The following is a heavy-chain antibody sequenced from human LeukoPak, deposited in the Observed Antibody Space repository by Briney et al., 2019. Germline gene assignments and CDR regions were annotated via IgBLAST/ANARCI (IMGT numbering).Heavy chain of an antibody. V-gene: IGHV3-49*03. J-gene: IGHJ4*02. D-gene: IGHD2-15*01. CDR2: IRSKAYGGTT. CDR3: TAGYCSGGSCYLFDY. CDR1: GFTFGDYA. Sequence: PGRSLRLSCTASGFTFGDYAMSWFRQAPGKGLEWVGFIRSKAYGGTTEYAASVKGRFTISRDDSKSIAYLQMNSLKTEDTAVYYCTAGYCSGGSCYLFDYWGQGTLVTVSS.